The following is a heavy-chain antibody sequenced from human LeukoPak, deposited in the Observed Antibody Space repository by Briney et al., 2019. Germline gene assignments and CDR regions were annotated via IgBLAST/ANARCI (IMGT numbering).Heavy chain of an antibody. CDR3: ATLETGESYFDY. J-gene: IGHJ4*02. V-gene: IGHV3-33*01. D-gene: IGHD7-27*01. CDR1: GFTFSSYG. Sequence: PGGSLRLSCAASGFTFSSYGMHWVRQAPGKGLEWVAVIWYDGSNKYYADSVKGRFTISRDNSKNTLYLQMNSLRAEDTAVYYCATLETGESYFDYWGQGTLVTVSS. CDR2: IWYDGSNK.